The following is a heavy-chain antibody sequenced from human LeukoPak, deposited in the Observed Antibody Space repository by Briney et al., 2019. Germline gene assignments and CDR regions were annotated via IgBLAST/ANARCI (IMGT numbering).Heavy chain of an antibody. CDR2: INPNSGGT. D-gene: IGHD3-3*01. V-gene: IGHV1-2*02. Sequence: ASVRVSCKASGYTFTGYYIHWVRLAPGQGLEWMGWINPNSGGTNYAQKFQGRVTMTRDTSISTAYMELSRLRSDDTAVYYCARDRLADYDFWSGYYYFDYWGQGTLVTVSS. J-gene: IGHJ4*02. CDR3: ARDRLADYDFWSGYYYFDY. CDR1: GYTFTGYY.